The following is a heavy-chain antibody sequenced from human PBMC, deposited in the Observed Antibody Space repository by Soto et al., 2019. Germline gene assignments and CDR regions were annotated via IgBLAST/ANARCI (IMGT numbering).Heavy chain of an antibody. D-gene: IGHD3-22*01. J-gene: IGHJ4*02. Sequence: QVQLVQSGAEVKKPGSSVKVSCKASGGTFSRYAISWVPQAPGHGLEWMGGLIPIFGTANHAQKFQGRVTIIAEESTSTGDMELSSLRSEDTVMYDCAGGWGYDSTGYYSAYWGQGTLVIVSS. CDR2: LIPIFGTA. CDR3: AGGWGYDSTGYYSAY. V-gene: IGHV1-69*01. CDR1: GGTFSRYA.